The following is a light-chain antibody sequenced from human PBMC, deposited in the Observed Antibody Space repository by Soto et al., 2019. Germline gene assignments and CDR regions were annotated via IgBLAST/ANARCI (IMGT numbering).Light chain of an antibody. CDR2: SNT. J-gene: IGLJ1*01. Sequence: QSVLTQPPSVSGAPGQRVTISCTGSSSNIGANYDVHWYQHLPGAAPKLFIFSNTNRPSGVPDRFSGSRSGTSASLAITGVEGGEEADDDCRCCDSRLSAYVFGTGTKLTVL. V-gene: IGLV1-40*01. CDR3: RCCDSRLSAYV. CDR1: SSNIGANYD.